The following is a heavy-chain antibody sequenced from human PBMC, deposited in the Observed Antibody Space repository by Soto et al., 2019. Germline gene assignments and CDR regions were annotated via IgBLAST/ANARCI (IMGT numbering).Heavy chain of an antibody. CDR3: ARAEQQLASYYYGMDV. D-gene: IGHD6-13*01. J-gene: IGHJ6*02. V-gene: IGHV3-33*01. Sequence: GGSLRLSCAASGFTFSTYGMHWVRQAPGKGLEWVAIIWDNGRDKYYVDSVKGRFTISRDNSKNALYLQMNNLRAEDTAAYFCARAEQQLASYYYGMDVWGQGTTVTVS. CDR1: GFTFSTYG. CDR2: IWDNGRDK.